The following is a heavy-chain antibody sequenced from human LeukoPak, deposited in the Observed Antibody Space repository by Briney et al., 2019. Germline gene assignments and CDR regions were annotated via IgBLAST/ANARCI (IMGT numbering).Heavy chain of an antibody. CDR2: INPSGGST. CDR1: GYTFTSYY. V-gene: IGHV1-46*01. J-gene: IGHJ6*03. D-gene: IGHD3-9*01. Sequence: ASVKVSCKASGYTFTSYYMHWVRQAPGQGLEWMGIINPSGGSTSYAQKFQGRVTMTRDMSTSTVYVELSSLRSEDTAVYYCAREGSDILTDYYYYMDVWGKGTTVTVSS. CDR3: AREGSDILTDYYYYMDV.